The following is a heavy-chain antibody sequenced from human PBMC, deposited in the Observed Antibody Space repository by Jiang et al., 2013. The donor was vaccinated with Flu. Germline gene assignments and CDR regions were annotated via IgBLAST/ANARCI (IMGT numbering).Heavy chain of an antibody. V-gene: IGHV4-34*01. CDR1: GGSFSGYY. CDR2: INHSGST. D-gene: IGHD3-22*01. Sequence: LLKPSETLSLTCAVYGGSFSGYYWSWIRQPPGKGLEWIGEINHSGSTNYNPSLKSRVTISVDTSKNQFSLKLSSVTAADTAVYYCARGPYYYDSKDFDYWGQGTLVTVSS. J-gene: IGHJ4*02. CDR3: ARGPYYYDSKDFDY.